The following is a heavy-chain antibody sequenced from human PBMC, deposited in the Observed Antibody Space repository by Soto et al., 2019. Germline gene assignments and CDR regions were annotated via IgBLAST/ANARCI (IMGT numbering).Heavy chain of an antibody. D-gene: IGHD5-12*01. J-gene: IGHJ4*02. CDR2: ISYDGSNK. CDR1: GFTFSSYA. Sequence: QVQLVESGGGVVQPGRSLRLSCAASGFTFSSYAMHWVRQAPGKGLEWVAVISYDGSNKYYADSVKGRFTISRDNSKNKLYLQMNSLRAEDTAVYYCARDSGYSGYDVGVDYWGQGTLVTVSS. CDR3: ARDSGYSGYDVGVDY. V-gene: IGHV3-30-3*01.